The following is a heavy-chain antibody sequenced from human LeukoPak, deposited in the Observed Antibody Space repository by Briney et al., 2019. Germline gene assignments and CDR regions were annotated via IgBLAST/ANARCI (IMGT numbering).Heavy chain of an antibody. V-gene: IGHV3-21*01. CDR1: GFTFSSYT. J-gene: IGHJ5*02. CDR2: ISSSNSYI. CDR3: ATDAWFDP. Sequence: GGSLRLSCAASGFTFSSYTRNWVRQAPGKGLEWVSSISSSNSYIYYADSVKGRFTISRDNAKNSLYLQMNSLRAEDTAVYYCATDAWFDPWGQGTLVTVSS.